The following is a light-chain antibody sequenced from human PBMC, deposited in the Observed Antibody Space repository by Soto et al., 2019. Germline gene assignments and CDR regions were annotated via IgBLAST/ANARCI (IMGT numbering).Light chain of an antibody. CDR1: QGISSY. V-gene: IGKV1-9*01. CDR3: QQLNSYPQVT. J-gene: IGKJ4*01. CDR2: AAS. Sequence: DIQLTQSPSFLSASVGDRVTITCRASQGISSYLAWYQQKPGKAPKLLIYAASTLQSGVPSRFSGSGSGTEFTLTICSLQPEDFATYYCQQLNSYPQVTFGGGTKVEIK.